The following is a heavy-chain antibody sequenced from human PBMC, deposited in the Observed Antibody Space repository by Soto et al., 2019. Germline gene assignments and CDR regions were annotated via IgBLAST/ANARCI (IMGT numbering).Heavy chain of an antibody. Sequence: GASVKVSCKASGYTYTSNWIHWARRAPGQGLEWMGVINPSGDITKYAPKFQGRVTMTTDTSTSTIYMDLSSLTSEDTAVYYCARDHSIASSGAWWLDSWGQGTLVTVSS. D-gene: IGHD6-13*01. V-gene: IGHV1-46*01. CDR3: ARDHSIASSGAWWLDS. CDR2: INPSGDIT. CDR1: GYTYTSNW. J-gene: IGHJ5*01.